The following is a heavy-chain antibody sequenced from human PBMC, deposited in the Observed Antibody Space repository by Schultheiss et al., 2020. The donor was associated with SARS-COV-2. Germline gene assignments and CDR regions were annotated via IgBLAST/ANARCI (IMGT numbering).Heavy chain of an antibody. J-gene: IGHJ6*02. CDR2: IYISGST. Sequence: SQTLSLTCTVSGGSISSGSYYWSWIRQPAGKGLEWIGRIYISGSTNYNPSLKSRVTISVDTSKNQFSLKVSSVTAADTAVYYCSRGAHYHGMAVWGQGTTVTVSS. D-gene: IGHD3-10*01. CDR3: SRGAHYHGMAV. CDR1: GGSISSGSYY. V-gene: IGHV4-61*02.